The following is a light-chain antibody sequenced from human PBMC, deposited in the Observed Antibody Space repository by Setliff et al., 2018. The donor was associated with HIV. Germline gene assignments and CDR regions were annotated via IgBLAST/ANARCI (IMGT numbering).Light chain of an antibody. J-gene: IGLJ2*01. V-gene: IGLV2-14*01. CDR2: EVN. CDR1: SSDVGAYNY. Sequence: QSVLTQPASVSGSPGQSITVSCTGTSSDVGAYNYVSWYQQHPGKAPKLLIYEVNNRPSGVSNRFSGSKSGNTASLIISGLQAEDEADYYCSSYTSSTTPVLFGGGTKVTVL. CDR3: SSYTSSTTPVL.